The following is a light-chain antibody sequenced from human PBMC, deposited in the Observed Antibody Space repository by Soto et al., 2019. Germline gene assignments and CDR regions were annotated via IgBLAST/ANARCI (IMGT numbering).Light chain of an antibody. CDR3: QQLNSYPPIT. CDR1: QGISSY. V-gene: IGKV1-9*01. J-gene: IGKJ3*01. Sequence: DIQLTQSPSFLSASVGDRVTITCRASQGISSYLAWYQQKPGKAPNLLIYAASNLQSGVPSRFSGSGSGTEFTLTISNLQPEDFATYYCQQLNSYPPITFGPGTKVDLK. CDR2: AAS.